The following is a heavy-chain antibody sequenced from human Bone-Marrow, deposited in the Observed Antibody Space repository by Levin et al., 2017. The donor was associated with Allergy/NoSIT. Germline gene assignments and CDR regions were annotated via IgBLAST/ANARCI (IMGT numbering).Heavy chain of an antibody. CDR1: GYTFTSYA. J-gene: IGHJ4*02. CDR3: ARDMPYSGYAD. D-gene: IGHD5-12*01. V-gene: IGHV1-3*01. Sequence: GESLKISCKASGYTFTSYAMHWVRQAPGQRLEWMGWINAGNGNTKYSQKFQGRVTITRDTSASTAYMELSSLRSEDTAVYHCARDMPYSGYADWGQGTLVTVSS. CDR2: INAGNGNT.